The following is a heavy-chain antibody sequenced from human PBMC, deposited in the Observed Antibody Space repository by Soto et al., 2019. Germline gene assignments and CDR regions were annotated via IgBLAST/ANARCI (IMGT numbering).Heavy chain of an antibody. Sequence: PGGSLRLSCAGSGFIFSAYWMSWVRHGPGKGLEWVAMINRGASGTHYVDSVKGRFTISRENAKNSLDLQMNSLRAGDTAIYYCAREKIRGTFRYGMDVWGTGTTVTVSS. CDR1: GFIFSAYW. CDR2: INRGASGT. J-gene: IGHJ6*04. D-gene: IGHD3-10*01. V-gene: IGHV3-7*01. CDR3: AREKIRGTFRYGMDV.